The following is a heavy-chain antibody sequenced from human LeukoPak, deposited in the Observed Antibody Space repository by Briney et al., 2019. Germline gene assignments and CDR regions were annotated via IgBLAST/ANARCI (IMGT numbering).Heavy chain of an antibody. CDR2: IYSGGST. D-gene: IGHD4-17*01. Sequence: GESLRLSCAASGFTVSSNYMSWVRQAPGKGLEWVSVIYSGGSTYYADSVKGRFTISRDNSKNTLYLQMNSLRAEDTAVYYCASNPSGGDYGDYVGWFDPWGQGTLVTVSS. CDR1: GFTVSSNY. V-gene: IGHV3-53*01. J-gene: IGHJ5*02. CDR3: ASNPSGGDYGDYVGWFDP.